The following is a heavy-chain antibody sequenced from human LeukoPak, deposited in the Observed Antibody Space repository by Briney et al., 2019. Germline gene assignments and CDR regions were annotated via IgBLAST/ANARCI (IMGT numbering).Heavy chain of an antibody. CDR3: AKENQYSSSWPSYYYYYYGMDV. CDR1: GFTFRSYG. D-gene: IGHD6-13*01. J-gene: IGHJ6*02. V-gene: IGHV3-30*18. CDR2: ISYDGSNK. Sequence: GGSLRLSCAASGFTFRSYGMHWVRQAPGKGLEWVAVISYDGSNKYYADSVKGRFTISRDNSKNTLYLQMNSLRAEDTAVYYCAKENQYSSSWPSYYYYYYGMDVWGQGTTVTVSS.